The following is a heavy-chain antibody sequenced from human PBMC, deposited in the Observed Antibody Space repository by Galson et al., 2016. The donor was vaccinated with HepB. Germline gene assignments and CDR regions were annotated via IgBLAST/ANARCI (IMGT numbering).Heavy chain of an antibody. Sequence: SLRLSCAASGFSFSVYGMHWVRQAPGKGLEWVAVISYDGNNEYYADSVKGRFTISRDNSNDTLYLQMNSLKAEDTAVYYCAKAKTTVTKGPTGRWGQGTLVTVSS. D-gene: IGHD4-11*01. CDR2: ISYDGNNE. J-gene: IGHJ4*02. V-gene: IGHV3-30*18. CDR1: GFSFSVYG. CDR3: AKAKTTVTKGPTGR.